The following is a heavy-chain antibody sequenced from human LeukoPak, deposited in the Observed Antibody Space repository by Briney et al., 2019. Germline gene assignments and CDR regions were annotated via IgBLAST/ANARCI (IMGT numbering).Heavy chain of an antibody. CDR2: INSDGSST. D-gene: IGHD3-3*01. Sequence: GGSLRLSCAASGFTFGSYWMHWVRQAPGKGLVWVSRINSDGSSTSYADSVKGRFTISRDNAKNTLYLQMNSLRAEDTAVYYCARAGPYYDFWSGYWRFDPWGQGTLVTVSS. V-gene: IGHV3-74*01. J-gene: IGHJ5*02. CDR3: ARAGPYYDFWSGYWRFDP. CDR1: GFTFGSYW.